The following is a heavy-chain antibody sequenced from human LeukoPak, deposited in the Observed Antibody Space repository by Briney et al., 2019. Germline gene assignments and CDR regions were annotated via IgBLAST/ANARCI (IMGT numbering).Heavy chain of an antibody. CDR1: GFTFSSYW. CDR2: ISGSGGST. CDR3: ARGGSGYYRLDY. V-gene: IGHV3-23*01. Sequence: GGSLRLSCAASGFTFSSYWMSWVRQAPGKGLEWVSAISGSGGSTYYADSVKGRFTISRDNSKNTLYLQMNSLRAEDTAVYYCARGGSGYYRLDYWGQGTLVTVSS. D-gene: IGHD3-22*01. J-gene: IGHJ4*02.